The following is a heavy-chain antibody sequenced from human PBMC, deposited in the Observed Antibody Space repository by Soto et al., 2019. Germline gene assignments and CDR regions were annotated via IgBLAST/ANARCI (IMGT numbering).Heavy chain of an antibody. CDR2: ISSSSSYI. CDR3: ARIPPPYYYGSGSINSRGD. CDR1: GFTFSSYS. J-gene: IGHJ4*02. Sequence: TGGYMRLSCAASGFTFSSYSMNWVRQAPGKGLEWVSSISSSSSYIYYADSVKGRFTISRDNAKNSLYLQMNSLRAEDTAVYYCARIPPPYYYGSGSINSRGDCGQGTRVTVAS. D-gene: IGHD3-10*01. V-gene: IGHV3-21*01.